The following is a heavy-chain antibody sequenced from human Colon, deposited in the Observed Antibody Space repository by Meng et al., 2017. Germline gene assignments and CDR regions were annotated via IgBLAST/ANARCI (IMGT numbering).Heavy chain of an antibody. CDR2: IGGGGYDT. V-gene: IGHV3-23*01. D-gene: IGHD1-20*01. CDR3: AKDRESYNSVWDAFDI. Sequence: GESLKISCVASGFSFNTYAMSWVRQAPGKGLEWVSAIGGGGYDTFYADSVKGHFTISRDDSKNTLYLQMNSLRAEDTAVYYCAKDRESYNSVWDAFDIWGQGKRVT. CDR1: GFSFNTYA. J-gene: IGHJ3*02.